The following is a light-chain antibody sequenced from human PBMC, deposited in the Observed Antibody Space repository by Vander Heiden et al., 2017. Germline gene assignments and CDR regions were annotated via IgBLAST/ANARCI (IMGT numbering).Light chain of an antibody. CDR1: SANLGTND. CDR2: SDN. Sequence: SVLTQPPSASGTPGQRVTICCSVSSANLGTNDVTWYQRRPGTAPNLLIHSDNQRPSGVPARFSGSKSGTSASMAISGLQSEDDADYYCATWDDSLNGPVFGGGTKLTAL. V-gene: IGLV1-44*01. J-gene: IGLJ3*02. CDR3: ATWDDSLNGPV.